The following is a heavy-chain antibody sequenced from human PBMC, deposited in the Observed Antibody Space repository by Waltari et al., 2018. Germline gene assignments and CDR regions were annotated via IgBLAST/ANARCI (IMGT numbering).Heavy chain of an antibody. D-gene: IGHD3-16*01. CDR2: INHSGST. CDR1: GGSFSGYY. CDR3: ARGPGGVLYYYYGMDV. J-gene: IGHJ6*02. V-gene: IGHV4-34*01. Sequence: QVQLQQWGAGLLKPSETLSLTCAVYGGSFSGYYWSWIRQPPGKGLEWIGEINHSGSTNYNPSLKSRVTISVDTSKNQFSLKLSSVTAADTAVYYCARGPGGVLYYYYGMDVWGQGTTVTVSS.